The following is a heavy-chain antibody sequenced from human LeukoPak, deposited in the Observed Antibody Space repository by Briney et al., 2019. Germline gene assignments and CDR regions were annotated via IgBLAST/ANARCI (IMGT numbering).Heavy chain of an antibody. CDR1: GYTFTSYY. V-gene: IGHV1-46*01. J-gene: IGHJ4*02. Sequence: WASVKVSCKASGYTFTSYYMHWVRQAPGQGLKWMGIINPSGGSTSYAQKFQGRVTMTRDTSTSTVYMELSSLRSEDTAVYYCARDPGQYDILTGYSGDFDYWGQGTLVTVSS. D-gene: IGHD3-9*01. CDR2: INPSGGST. CDR3: ARDPGQYDILTGYSGDFDY.